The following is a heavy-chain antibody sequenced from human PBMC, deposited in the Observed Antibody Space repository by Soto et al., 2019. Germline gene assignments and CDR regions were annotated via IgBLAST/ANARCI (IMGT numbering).Heavy chain of an antibody. Sequence: GGSLRLSCAASGFTFSSYAMSWVRQAPGKGLEWVSGISGSGGSTYYADPVKGRFTISRDNSKNTLYLQVNSLRAEDTALYYCAKEFMVRGVPPLSFGMDVWGQGTTVTVSS. J-gene: IGHJ6*02. CDR2: ISGSGGST. CDR3: AKEFMVRGVPPLSFGMDV. D-gene: IGHD3-10*01. V-gene: IGHV3-23*01. CDR1: GFTFSSYA.